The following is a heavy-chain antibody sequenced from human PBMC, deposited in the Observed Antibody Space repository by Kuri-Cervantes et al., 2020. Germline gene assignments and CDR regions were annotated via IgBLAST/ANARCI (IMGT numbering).Heavy chain of an antibody. V-gene: IGHV3-21*04. D-gene: IGHD4-23*01. CDR2: ISSSSSYI. Sequence: GGSLRLSCAASGFTFSSYSMNWVRQAPGKGLEWVSSISSSSSYIYYADSVKGRFTISRDNAKNSLYLQMNSLRAEDTALYYCARDGRDYGGNDYWGQGTLVTVSS. CDR3: ARDGRDYGGNDY. J-gene: IGHJ4*02. CDR1: GFTFSSYS.